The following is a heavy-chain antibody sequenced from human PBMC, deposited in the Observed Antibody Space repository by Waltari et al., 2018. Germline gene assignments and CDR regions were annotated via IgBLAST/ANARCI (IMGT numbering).Heavy chain of an antibody. V-gene: IGHV3-7*04. CDR2: IKEDGTEE. Sequence: EVQLVESGGGLVQPGGSLRLSCTASGVTFVNYWMSWVRQAPGKGLQWVAYIKEDGTEESYLDSLKGRFTISRDDAKNSLHLQMNSLRVEDTAIYYCARVSKGIHFDYWGQGTLVTVSS. CDR1: GVTFVNYW. J-gene: IGHJ4*02. CDR3: ARVSKGIHFDY.